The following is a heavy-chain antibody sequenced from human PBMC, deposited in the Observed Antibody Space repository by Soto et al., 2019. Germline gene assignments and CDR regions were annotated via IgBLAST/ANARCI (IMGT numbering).Heavy chain of an antibody. V-gene: IGHV3-7*05. CDR1: GFPFSSHW. D-gene: IGHD1-20*01. CDR2: IKQEGSEK. J-gene: IGHJ4*02. Sequence: EVQLVESGGGWVQPGGSLRLSCAASGFPFSSHWMTWVRQAPGKGLEWVAYIKQEGSEKYYVDCVMGRFTMSRDNTQSSLSLQMNTLRVEDSDVYYCARITSPGYFDSWGQGTLVTVSS. CDR3: ARITSPGYFDS.